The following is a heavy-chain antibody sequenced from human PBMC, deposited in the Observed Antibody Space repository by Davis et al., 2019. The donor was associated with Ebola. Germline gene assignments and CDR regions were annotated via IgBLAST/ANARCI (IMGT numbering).Heavy chain of an antibody. D-gene: IGHD2-2*01. CDR3: AKSGCSSTSCYW. CDR2: ISGSGGST. Sequence: GESLKISCAASGFTFSSYAMSWVRQAPGKGLEWVSAISGSGGSTYYADSVKGRFTISRDNSKNTLYLQMNSLRAEDTAVYYCAKSGCSSTSCYWWGQGTLVTVSS. CDR1: GFTFSSYA. V-gene: IGHV3-23*01. J-gene: IGHJ4*02.